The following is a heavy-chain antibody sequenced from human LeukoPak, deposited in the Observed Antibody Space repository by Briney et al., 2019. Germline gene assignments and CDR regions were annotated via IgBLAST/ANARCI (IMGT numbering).Heavy chain of an antibody. D-gene: IGHD5-12*01. CDR3: ARTASGYDSRDAFDI. V-gene: IGHV4-30-4*01. Sequence: SETLSLTCTVSGGSISSGDYYWSWIRQPPGKGLEWIGYIYYSGSTYYNPSLKSRVTISVDTSKNQFSLKPSSVTAADTAVYYCARTASGYDSRDAFDIWGQGTMVTVSS. CDR2: IYYSGST. CDR1: GGSISSGDYY. J-gene: IGHJ3*02.